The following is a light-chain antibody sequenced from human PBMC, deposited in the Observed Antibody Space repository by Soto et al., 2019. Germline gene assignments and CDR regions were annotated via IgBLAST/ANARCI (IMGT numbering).Light chain of an antibody. CDR1: SSAVGAYNY. Sequence: QSVLTQPASVSGSLGQSITISCSGTSSAVGAYNYVSWYQQYPGKAPKLMIYHVTDRPSGVSNRFSGSKSGNTASLTISGLQAEDEADYYCCSYTTSNTFVFGTGTKVTVL. CDR3: CSYTTSNTFV. CDR2: HVT. J-gene: IGLJ1*01. V-gene: IGLV2-14*01.